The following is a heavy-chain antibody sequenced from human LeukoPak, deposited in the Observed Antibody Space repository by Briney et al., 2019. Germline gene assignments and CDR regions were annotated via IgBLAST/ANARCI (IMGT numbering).Heavy chain of an antibody. V-gene: IGHV3-53*01. CDR3: AGVSTMIVVDAFDI. D-gene: IGHD3-22*01. CDR2: IYSGGST. CDR1: GFTVSSNY. Sequence: GGSLRLSCAASGFTVSSNYMSWVRQAPGKGLEWVSVIYSGGSTYYADSVKGRFTISRDNSKNTLYLQVNSLRAEDTAVYYCAGVSTMIVVDAFDIWGQGTMVTVSS. J-gene: IGHJ3*02.